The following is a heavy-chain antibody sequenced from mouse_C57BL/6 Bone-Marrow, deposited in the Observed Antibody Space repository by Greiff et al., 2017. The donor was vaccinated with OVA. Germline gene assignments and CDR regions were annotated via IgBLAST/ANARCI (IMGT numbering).Heavy chain of an antibody. CDR3: TPQGGTTVVATGYFDV. J-gene: IGHJ1*03. D-gene: IGHD1-1*01. V-gene: IGHV14-4*01. CDR2: IDPENGDT. Sequence: VHVKQSGAELVRPGASVKLSCTASGFNIKDDYMHWVKQRPEQGLEWIGWIDPENGDTEYASKFQGKATITADTSSNTAYLQLSSLTSEDTAVYYCTPQGGTTVVATGYFDVWGTGTTVTVSS. CDR1: GFNIKDDY.